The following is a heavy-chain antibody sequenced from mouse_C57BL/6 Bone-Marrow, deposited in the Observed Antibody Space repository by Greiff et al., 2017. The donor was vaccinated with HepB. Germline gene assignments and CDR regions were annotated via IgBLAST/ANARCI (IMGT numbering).Heavy chain of an antibody. J-gene: IGHJ1*03. CDR2: ISSGGSYT. D-gene: IGHD2-5*01. V-gene: IGHV5-6*01. CDR3: ARPAYYSNYVNWYFDV. Sequence: DVQLQESGGDLVKPGGSLKLSCAASGFTFSSYGMSWVRQTPDKRLEWVATISSGGSYTYYPDSVKGRFTISRDNAKNTLYLQMSSLKSEDTAMYYCARPAYYSNYVNWYFDVWGTGTTVTVSS. CDR1: GFTFSSYG.